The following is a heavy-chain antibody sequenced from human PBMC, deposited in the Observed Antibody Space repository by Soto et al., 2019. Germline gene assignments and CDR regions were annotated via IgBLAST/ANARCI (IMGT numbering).Heavy chain of an antibody. CDR2: IFYSGST. Sequence: QVQLQESGPGLVKPSQTLSLTCTVSGDSIKNGAYYWSWIRQHPGKGLEWIGYIFYSGSTYYNPSLTSRLSLFIDTSNNDFSLKLSSVTAADTAVYYCTRDSLIGSYVMDVWGQGTTVTVSS. V-gene: IGHV4-31*03. J-gene: IGHJ6*02. D-gene: IGHD3-16*01. CDR3: TRDSLIGSYVMDV. CDR1: GDSIKNGAYY.